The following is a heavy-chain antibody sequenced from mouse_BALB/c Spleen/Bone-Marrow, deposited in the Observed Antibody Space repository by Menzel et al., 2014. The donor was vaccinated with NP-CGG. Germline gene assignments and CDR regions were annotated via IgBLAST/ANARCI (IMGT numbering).Heavy chain of an antibody. J-gene: IGHJ4*01. CDR2: ILPGSGST. CDR1: GYTFXSYW. D-gene: IGHD2-10*01. Sequence: VKLVESGAELMKPGASMKISCKATGYTFXSYWIEWVKQRPGHGLEWIGEILPGSGSTNYNERFKGKTTFTADTSSNTAYMQLSSLTSEDSAVYYCARAYYVNYDAMDYWGQGTSVTVSS. V-gene: IGHV1-9*01. CDR3: ARAYYVNYDAMDY.